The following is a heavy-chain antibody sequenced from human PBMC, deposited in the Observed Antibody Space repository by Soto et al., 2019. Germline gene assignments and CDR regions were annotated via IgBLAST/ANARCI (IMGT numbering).Heavy chain of an antibody. D-gene: IGHD6-19*01. CDR1: GGSISSYY. CDR3: ARGASSGWPFDY. Sequence: PSETLSLTCTVSGGSISSYYWSWIRQPPGKGLEWIGYIYYSGSTNYNPSLKSRVTISVDTSKNQFSLKLSSVTAADTAVYYCARGASSGWPFDYWGQGTLVTVS. V-gene: IGHV4-59*01. CDR2: IYYSGST. J-gene: IGHJ4*02.